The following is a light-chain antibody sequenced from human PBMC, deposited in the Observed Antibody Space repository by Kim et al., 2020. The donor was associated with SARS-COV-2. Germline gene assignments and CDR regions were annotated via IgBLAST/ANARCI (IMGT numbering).Light chain of an antibody. CDR3: QAWDSSTFYV. CDR1: KLGDKY. CDR2: QDS. J-gene: IGLJ1*01. V-gene: IGLV3-1*01. Sequence: VSPGQTASITCSGDKLGDKYACWYQQKPGQSPVLVIYQDSKRPSGIPERFSGSNSGNTATLTISGTQAMDEADYYCQAWDSSTFYVFVTGTKVTVL.